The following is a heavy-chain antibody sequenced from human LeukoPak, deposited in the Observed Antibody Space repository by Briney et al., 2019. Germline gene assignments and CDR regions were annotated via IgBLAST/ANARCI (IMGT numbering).Heavy chain of an antibody. D-gene: IGHD2-15*01. CDR2: IRSSGSTI. V-gene: IGHV3-48*03. CDR3: ARDGCSGGSCED. Sequence: GGSLRLSCAASGFTFSSYEMNWVRQAPGKGLDWVSYIRSSGSTIYYADSVKGRFTISRDNAKNSLYLQMDSLRAEDTAVYYCARDGCSGGSCEDWGQGTLVTVSS. CDR1: GFTFSSYE. J-gene: IGHJ4*02.